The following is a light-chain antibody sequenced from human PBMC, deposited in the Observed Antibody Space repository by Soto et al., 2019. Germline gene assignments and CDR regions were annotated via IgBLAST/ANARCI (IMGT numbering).Light chain of an antibody. Sequence: EIVLTQSPATLSLSPGERATLSCRASQSVSGYLAWYQQKPGQAPRLLIYDASKRATGIPARFRGSGFGTDFTLTISSLEPEDFAVYYCQQRSKWRTFGQGTKVEIK. J-gene: IGKJ1*01. CDR1: QSVSGY. CDR3: QQRSKWRT. CDR2: DAS. V-gene: IGKV3-11*01.